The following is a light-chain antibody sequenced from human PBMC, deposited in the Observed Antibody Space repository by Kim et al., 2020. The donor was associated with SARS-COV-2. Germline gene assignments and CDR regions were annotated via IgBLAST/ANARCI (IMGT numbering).Light chain of an antibody. CDR3: CSYTSSDTLV. CDR1: SSDIGGYNS. V-gene: IGLV2-14*03. J-gene: IGLJ2*01. CDR2: DVT. Sequence: GQSITISCTGTSSDIGGYNSVSWYYQHPGKAPKLIIYDVTNRPSGVSNRFSGSKSGNTASLTISGLQAEDEADYYCCSYTSSDTLVFGGGTQLTVL.